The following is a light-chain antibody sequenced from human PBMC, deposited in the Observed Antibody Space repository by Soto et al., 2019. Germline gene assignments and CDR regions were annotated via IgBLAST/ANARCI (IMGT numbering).Light chain of an antibody. J-gene: IGKJ2*01. CDR1: QGLSNY. V-gene: IGKV1-27*01. Sequence: DIPMTQSPSSLSASVGDRVTIACRASQGLSNYLDWYQQKPGKVPKLLIYATYTLQSGVPSRFSGSGSGTYFTLTISSLQPEDVATYYCQQYNSAPYTFGQGTKLEIK. CDR3: QQYNSAPYT. CDR2: ATY.